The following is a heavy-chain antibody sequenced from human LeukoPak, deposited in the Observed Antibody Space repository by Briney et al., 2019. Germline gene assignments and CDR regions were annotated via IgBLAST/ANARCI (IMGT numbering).Heavy chain of an antibody. CDR2: INYSGSGT. Sequence: PGGSLRLSCAASGITFSTYAMTWVRQAPGKGLEWVSSINYSGSGTFYADSVKGRFTISRDNSKDTLYLQMNSLRVEDTAVYYCAKEEYDSGWYKSFGPWGQGTLVTVSS. D-gene: IGHD6-19*01. V-gene: IGHV3-23*01. J-gene: IGHJ5*02. CDR3: AKEEYDSGWYKSFGP. CDR1: GITFSTYA.